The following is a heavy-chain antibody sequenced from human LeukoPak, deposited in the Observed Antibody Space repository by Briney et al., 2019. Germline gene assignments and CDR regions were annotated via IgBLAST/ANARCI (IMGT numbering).Heavy chain of an antibody. D-gene: IGHD6-19*01. CDR3: ARVQQWLLHFDY. V-gene: IGHV4-61*02. CDR1: GGSISSGRYY. Sequence: SETLSLTCTVSGGSISSGRYYWSWIRQPAGKGLEWIGRIYTSGSTNYNPSLKSRVTISVDTSKNQFSLKLSSVTAADTAVYYCARVQQWLLHFDYWGQGTLVTVSS. CDR2: IYTSGST. J-gene: IGHJ4*02.